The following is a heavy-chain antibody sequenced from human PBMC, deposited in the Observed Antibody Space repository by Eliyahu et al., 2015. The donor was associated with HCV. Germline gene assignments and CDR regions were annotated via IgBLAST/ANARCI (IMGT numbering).Heavy chain of an antibody. J-gene: IGHJ3*02. D-gene: IGHD1-20*01. Sequence: EVQLVESGGGLVQPGGSLKLSCAASGFXFSDAAMHWVRQASGKGLEWVGRIRSKANNYGTAYAASVTGRFTISRDDSKNTVYLQVNSLKTEDTAMYYCTRSISGTTSAFDIWGQGTMVTVSS. CDR1: GFXFSDAA. CDR2: IRSKANNYGT. CDR3: TRSISGTTSAFDI. V-gene: IGHV3-73*02.